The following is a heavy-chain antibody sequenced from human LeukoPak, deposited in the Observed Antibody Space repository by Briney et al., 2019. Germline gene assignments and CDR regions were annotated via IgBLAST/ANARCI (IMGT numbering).Heavy chain of an antibody. CDR3: AKDGDYGDYDAFDI. D-gene: IGHD4-17*01. CDR2: ISGSGGST. V-gene: IGHV3-23*01. Sequence: GGSLRLSCAASGFTFDDYAMHWVRQAPGKGLEWVSAISGSGGSTYYADSVKGRFTISRDNSKNTLYLQMNSLRAEDTAVYYCAKDGDYGDYDAFDIWGQGTMVTVSS. CDR1: GFTFDDYA. J-gene: IGHJ3*02.